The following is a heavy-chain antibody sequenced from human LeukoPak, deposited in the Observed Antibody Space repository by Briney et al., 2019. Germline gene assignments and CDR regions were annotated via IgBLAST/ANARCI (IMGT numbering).Heavy chain of an antibody. Sequence: GGSLRLSCAASGFTFSRYPMHWVRQAPGKGLEYVSAISPDGGSTFYANSMKGRFTISRGNSKNTLYLQVGSLRGEDMAVYYCAKAEQFVPGYFYYMDVWGKGTTVTVSS. V-gene: IGHV3-64*01. D-gene: IGHD6-6*01. CDR1: GFTFSRYP. CDR2: ISPDGGST. J-gene: IGHJ6*03. CDR3: AKAEQFVPGYFYYMDV.